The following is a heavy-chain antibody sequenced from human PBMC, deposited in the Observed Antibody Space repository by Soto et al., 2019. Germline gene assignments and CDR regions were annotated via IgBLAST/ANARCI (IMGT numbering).Heavy chain of an antibody. CDR2: ISAYNGNT. V-gene: IGHV1-18*01. J-gene: IGHJ3*01. D-gene: IGHD2-2*01. CDR1: GYTFTSYG. Sequence: ASVKVSCKASGYTFTSYGISWVRQDPGQGLEWMGWISAYNGNTNYAQKLQGRVTMTTDTSTSTAYMELRSLSSGDTAVYYCARDVYSSTSCYAPSSAFDFWGKGTMVTVS. CDR3: ARDVYSSTSCYAPSSAFDF.